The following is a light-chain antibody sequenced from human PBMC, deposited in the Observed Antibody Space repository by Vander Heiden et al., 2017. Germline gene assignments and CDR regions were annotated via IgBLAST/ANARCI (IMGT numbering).Light chain of an antibody. CDR1: ALPKQY. J-gene: IGLJ1*01. V-gene: IGLV3-25*03. CDR2: KAS. Sequence: SSELTPLPSTSVSPGQPARTTCSGDALPKQYAYWYQQKPGQAPVLVIYKASERPSGIPERFSGSSSGTTVTLTISGVQPEDEADYYCQSPDSSGAYVFGTGTKVTVL. CDR3: QSPDSSGAYV.